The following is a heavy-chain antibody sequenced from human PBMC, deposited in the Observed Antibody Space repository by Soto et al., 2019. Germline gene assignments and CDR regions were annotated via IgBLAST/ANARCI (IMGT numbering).Heavy chain of an antibody. CDR2: VNPSSGNT. D-gene: IGHD1-20*01. CDR1: GYTFTTYD. J-gene: IGHJ5*02. CDR3: ARASMYIWNDH. V-gene: IGHV1-8*02. Sequence: QVQLVQSGAEVKRPGASGRVSAEASGYTFTTYDINWGRQASGQGLEWMGCVNPSSGNTVYAQKFHGRVTMTRDTSISTAYMELSSLKSDDTAIYYCARASMYIWNDHWGQGTLVTVSS.